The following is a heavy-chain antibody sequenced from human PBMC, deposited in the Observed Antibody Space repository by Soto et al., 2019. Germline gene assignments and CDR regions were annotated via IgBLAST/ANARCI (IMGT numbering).Heavy chain of an antibody. D-gene: IGHD3-10*01. CDR2: IWYDGSNK. CDR1: GFTFSSYG. J-gene: IGHJ4*02. Sequence: QVQLVESGGGVVQPGRSLRLSCAASGFTFSSYGMHWVHQAPGKGLEWVAVIWYDGSNKYYADSVKGRFTISRDNSKNTLYLQMNSLRAEDTAVYYCARDGLITMVRGVIPGGLDYWGQGTLVTVSS. CDR3: ARDGLITMVRGVIPGGLDY. V-gene: IGHV3-33*01.